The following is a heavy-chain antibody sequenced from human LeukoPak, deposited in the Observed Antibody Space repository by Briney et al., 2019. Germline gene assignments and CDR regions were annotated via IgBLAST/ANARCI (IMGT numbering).Heavy chain of an antibody. J-gene: IGHJ4*02. CDR1: GFTFSSYA. D-gene: IGHD3-9*01. V-gene: IGHV3-23*01. Sequence: AGGSLRLSCAASGFTFSSYAMSWVRQAPGKGLEWVSAISGSGGSTYYADSVKGRFTISRDNSKNTLYLQMNSLRAEDTAVYYCAKDGAYYDILTGYYDERLDWGQGTLVTVSS. CDR3: AKDGAYYDILTGYYDERLD. CDR2: ISGSGGST.